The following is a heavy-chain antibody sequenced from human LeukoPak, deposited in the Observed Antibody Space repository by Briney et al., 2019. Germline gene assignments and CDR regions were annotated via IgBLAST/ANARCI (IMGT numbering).Heavy chain of an antibody. J-gene: IGHJ5*02. CDR2: IIPIFGTA. D-gene: IGHD5-12*01. Sequence: GASVKVSCKASGGTFSSYAISWVRQAPGQGLEWMGGIIPIFGTANYAQKFRGRVTMTRNTSISTAYMELSSLRSEDTAVYYCARDYSGYDAWGQGTLVTVSS. CDR3: ARDYSGYDA. V-gene: IGHV1-69*05. CDR1: GGTFSSYA.